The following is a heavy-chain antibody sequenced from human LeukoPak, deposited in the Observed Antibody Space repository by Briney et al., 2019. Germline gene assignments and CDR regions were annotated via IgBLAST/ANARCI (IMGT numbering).Heavy chain of an antibody. CDR2: IYYSGST. D-gene: IGHD5-18*01. Sequence: PSETLSLTCTVSGGSISSYCWSWIRQPPGKGLEWIGYIYYSGSTNYNPSLKSRVTISVDTSKNQFSLKLSSVTAADTAVYYCARAAMGHFDYWGQGTLVTVSS. CDR1: GGSISSYC. CDR3: ARAAMGHFDY. J-gene: IGHJ4*02. V-gene: IGHV4-59*01.